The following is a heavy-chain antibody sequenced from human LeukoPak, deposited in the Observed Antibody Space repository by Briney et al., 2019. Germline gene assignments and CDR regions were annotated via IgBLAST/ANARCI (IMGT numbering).Heavy chain of an antibody. CDR1: GGSICTYY. J-gene: IGHJ2*01. V-gene: IGHV4-59*08. CDR3: ARRRPDHWYFDL. Sequence: SETLSLTCTVSGGSICTYYWSWIRQPPGKGLEWIGYIYYSGSTNSNPSLKSRVTISVDTSKNQFSLKLSSVTAADTAVYYCARRRPDHWYFDLWGRGTLVTVSS. CDR2: IYYSGST.